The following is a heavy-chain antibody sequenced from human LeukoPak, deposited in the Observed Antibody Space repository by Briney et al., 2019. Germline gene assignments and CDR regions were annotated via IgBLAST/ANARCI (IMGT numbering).Heavy chain of an antibody. D-gene: IGHD3-10*01. V-gene: IGHV1-8*01. CDR3: ARGRGLRRLGLPMVRGATEGY. Sequence: ASVKVSCKASGYTFTSYDINWVRQATGQGLEWMGWMNPNSGNTGYAQKFQGRVTMTRNTSISTAYMELSSLRSEDTAVYYCARGRGLRRLGLPMVRGATEGYWGQGTLVTVSS. CDR2: MNPNSGNT. CDR1: GYTFTSYD. J-gene: IGHJ4*02.